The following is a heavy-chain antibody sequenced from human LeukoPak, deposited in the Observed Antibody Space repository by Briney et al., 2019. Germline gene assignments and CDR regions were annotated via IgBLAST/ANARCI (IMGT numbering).Heavy chain of an antibody. D-gene: IGHD3-16*01. V-gene: IGHV4-34*01. J-gene: IGHJ4*02. Sequence: PSETLSLTCALYGGSFSGYYWSWIRQPPGKGLEWIGEINHSGSTNYNPSLKSRVTISVDTSKNQFSLKLSSVTAADTAVYYCARGLITRPLGYWGQGTLVTVSS. CDR3: ARGLITRPLGY. CDR2: INHSGST. CDR1: GGSFSGYY.